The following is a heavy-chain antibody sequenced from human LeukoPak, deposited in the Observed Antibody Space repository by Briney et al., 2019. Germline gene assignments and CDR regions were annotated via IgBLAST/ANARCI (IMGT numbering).Heavy chain of an antibody. J-gene: IGHJ3*02. V-gene: IGHV1-69*05. CDR3: ARDRAWAFDI. Sequence: SVKVSCKASGGTFSSYAICWVRQAPGQGLEWMGGIIPIFGTANYAQKFQGRVTITTDESTSTAYMELSSLRSEDTAVYYCARDRAWAFDIWGQGTMVTVSS. CDR1: GGTFSSYA. CDR2: IIPIFGTA.